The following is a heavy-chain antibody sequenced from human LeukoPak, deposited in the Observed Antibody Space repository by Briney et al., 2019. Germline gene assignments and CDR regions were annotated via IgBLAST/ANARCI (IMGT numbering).Heavy chain of an antibody. D-gene: IGHD1-26*01. Sequence: SGGSLRLSCAASGFTFSSYAMSWVRQAPGKGLEWVSAISGSGGSTYYADSVKGRFTISRDNSKNTLYLQVNSLRAEDTAVYYCAKPEWELRKVYYFDYWGQGTLVTVSS. CDR2: ISGSGGST. J-gene: IGHJ4*02. CDR1: GFTFSSYA. CDR3: AKPEWELRKVYYFDY. V-gene: IGHV3-23*01.